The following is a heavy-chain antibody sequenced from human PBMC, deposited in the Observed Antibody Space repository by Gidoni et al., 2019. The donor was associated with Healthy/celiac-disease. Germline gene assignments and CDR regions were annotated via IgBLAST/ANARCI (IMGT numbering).Heavy chain of an antibody. V-gene: IGHV3-11*06. CDR1: GFTFSDYY. D-gene: IGHD5-18*01. Sequence: QVQLVESGGGLVKPGGSLRLSCAASGFTFSDYYMSWIRQAPGKGLEGVSYISSSSSYTNYADSVKGRFTISRDNAKNSLYLQMNSLRAEDTAVYYCARERLGYGRALDYWGQGTLVTVSS. J-gene: IGHJ4*02. CDR3: ARERLGYGRALDY. CDR2: ISSSSSYT.